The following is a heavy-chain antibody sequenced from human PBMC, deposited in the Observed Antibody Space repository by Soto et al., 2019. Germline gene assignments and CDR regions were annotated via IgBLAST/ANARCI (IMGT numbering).Heavy chain of an antibody. D-gene: IGHD3-16*01. Sequence: QLQLQESGPGLVKPSQTLSLTCAVSGGSISSGGYSWSWIRQPPGKGLEWIGYIYHSGSTYYNPSLKSRVTISVDRSKNQLSLKLGSVTAADTAVYYCAAGGGLPQYYWGQGTLVTVSS. V-gene: IGHV4-30-2*01. CDR1: GGSISSGGYS. J-gene: IGHJ4*02. CDR3: AAGGGLPQYY. CDR2: IYHSGST.